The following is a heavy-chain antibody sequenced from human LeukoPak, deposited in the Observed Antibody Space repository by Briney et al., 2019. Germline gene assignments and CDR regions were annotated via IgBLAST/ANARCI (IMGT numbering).Heavy chain of an antibody. Sequence: SETLSLTCTVSGVSLNNFYWSWLRQSPGKGLEYIGYIFYSGTTNYNPSLKSRVSISIDMSKKQFSLMLTSVTAADPAVYYCERTATSLRVHYYYVDVWGIGTTVTLSS. J-gene: IGHJ6*03. CDR3: ERTATSLRVHYYYVDV. CDR2: IFYSGTT. V-gene: IGHV4-59*01. D-gene: IGHD2-21*02. CDR1: GVSLNNFY.